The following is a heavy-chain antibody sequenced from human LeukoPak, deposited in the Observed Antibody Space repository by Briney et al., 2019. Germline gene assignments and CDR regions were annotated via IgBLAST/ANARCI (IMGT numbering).Heavy chain of an antibody. CDR2: INPSGGSI. V-gene: IGHV1-46*01. Sequence: GASVKVSCKASGYTFTSYYMHWVRQAPGQGLEWMGIINPSGGSISYAQKFQGRVTMIRDTSTSTVYMELSSLRSEDTAVYYCFAPGIAAAGSYYFDYWGQGTLVTVSS. D-gene: IGHD6-13*01. CDR1: GYTFTSYY. J-gene: IGHJ4*02. CDR3: FAPGIAAAGSYYFDY.